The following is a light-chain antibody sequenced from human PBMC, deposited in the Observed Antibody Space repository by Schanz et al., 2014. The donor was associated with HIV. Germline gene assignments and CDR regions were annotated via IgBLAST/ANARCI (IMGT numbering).Light chain of an antibody. CDR1: SSDVGSYNL. J-gene: IGLJ2*01. CDR3: SSHAGRNSFVV. V-gene: IGLV2-23*02. Sequence: QSALTQPASVSGSPGQSITISCTGTSSDVGSYNLVSWYQQHPGKAPKLMIYEVSKRPSGVSNRFSGSKSGNTASLTISGLQAEDEADYYCSSHAGRNSFVVFGGGTQLTVL. CDR2: EVS.